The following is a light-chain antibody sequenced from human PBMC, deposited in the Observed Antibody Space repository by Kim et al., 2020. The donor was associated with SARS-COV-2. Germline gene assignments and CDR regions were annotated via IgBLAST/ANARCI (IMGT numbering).Light chain of an antibody. Sequence: GEKISLSCSGSNSGIGGSYVSWYQQVPGTSPTLLIFDDSRRAAGIPDRFSGSKSGTSGTLGITGLQTGDEADYYCAAWDYSLSAVLFGGGTQLTVL. CDR1: NSGIGGSY. CDR3: AAWDYSLSAVL. J-gene: IGLJ2*01. CDR2: DDS. V-gene: IGLV1-51*01.